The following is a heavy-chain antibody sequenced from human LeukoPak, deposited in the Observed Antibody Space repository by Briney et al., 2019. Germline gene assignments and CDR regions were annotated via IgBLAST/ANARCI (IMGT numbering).Heavy chain of an antibody. J-gene: IGHJ6*03. CDR3: XXGXPRGKYYYMDV. V-gene: IGHV3-13*01. Sequence: PGGSLRLSCAASGFSFSRYEMNWLRQTPGKGLELVSTIGTASDTYDPGSVEGRFTLSRDNSKNALYLQMNSLTDGDSSLYCCXXGXPRGKYYYMDVWGKGTTVTVSS. CDR1: GFSFSRYE. CDR2: IGTASDT.